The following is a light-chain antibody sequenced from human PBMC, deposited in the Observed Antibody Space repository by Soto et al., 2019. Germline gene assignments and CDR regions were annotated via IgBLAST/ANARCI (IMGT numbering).Light chain of an antibody. CDR3: SSYTSSSTPYV. J-gene: IGLJ1*01. Sequence: QSVLTQPASVSGSPGQSIAISCTGTKNDVCCYNYVSWYQQHPVNAPQLIIYDVTNRLSGVSYRFSGSKSGYTASLTISGFQAEDEADYYCSSYTSSSTPYVFGTGTKVTVL. V-gene: IGLV2-14*01. CDR2: DVT. CDR1: KNDVCCYNY.